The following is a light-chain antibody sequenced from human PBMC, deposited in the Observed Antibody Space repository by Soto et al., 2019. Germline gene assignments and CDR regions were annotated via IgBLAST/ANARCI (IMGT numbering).Light chain of an antibody. CDR1: QNIRNY. CDR3: QQYHSDSPWT. Sequence: DIEMTQSPSTLSSSVGDIFTITFLSSQNIRNYFAWYQQKPGKAPKLLIYKASNLESGVPSGFSGSGSGTEFALFISSLQPDDFATYYCQQYHSDSPWTFGQGTKVDI. CDR2: KAS. J-gene: IGKJ1*01. V-gene: IGKV1-5*03.